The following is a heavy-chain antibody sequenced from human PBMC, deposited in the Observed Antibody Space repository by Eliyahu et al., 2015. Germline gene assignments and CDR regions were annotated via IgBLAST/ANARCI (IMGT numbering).Heavy chain of an antibody. CDR1: GGSFSGYY. CDR2: INHSGST. V-gene: IGHV4-34*01. J-gene: IGHJ4*02. CDR3: ARDYYYDSSGYYGY. D-gene: IGHD3-22*01. Sequence: QVQLQQWGAGLLKPSETLSLTCAVXGGSFSGYYWSWIRQPPGKGLEWIGEINHSGSTNYNPSLKSRVTISVDTSKNQFSLKLSSVTAADTAVYYCARDYYYDSSGYYGYWGQGTLVTVSS.